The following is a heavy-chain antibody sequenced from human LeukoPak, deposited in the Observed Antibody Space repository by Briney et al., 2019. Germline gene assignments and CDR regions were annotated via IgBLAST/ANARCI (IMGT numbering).Heavy chain of an antibody. Sequence: SQTLSLTCAVSGGSISSGGYSWSWIRQPPGKGLEWIGYIYYSGSTDYNPSLKSRVTISVDTSKNQFSLKLSSVTAADTAVYYCARGWSGGVIVYFDYWGQGTLVTVSS. J-gene: IGHJ4*02. CDR1: GGSISSGGYS. V-gene: IGHV4-30-4*07. D-gene: IGHD3-16*02. CDR2: IYYSGST. CDR3: ARGWSGGVIVYFDY.